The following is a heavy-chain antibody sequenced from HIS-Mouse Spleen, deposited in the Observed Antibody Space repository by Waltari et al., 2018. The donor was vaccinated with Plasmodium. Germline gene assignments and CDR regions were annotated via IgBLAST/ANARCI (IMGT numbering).Heavy chain of an antibody. J-gene: IGHJ6*02. V-gene: IGHV1-46*01. CDR3: ARDLFRIGVAGTEYYYGMDV. D-gene: IGHD6-19*01. Sequence: QVQLVQSGAEVKKPGASVKVSCKASGYTFTSYYMHWVRQAPGQGVEWMGIINTSGGSTSYAQKFRGSVTMTRDTSTSTVYVELSSLISEDTAVYYCARDLFRIGVAGTEYYYGMDVWGQGTTVTVSS. CDR2: INTSGGST. CDR1: GYTFTSYY.